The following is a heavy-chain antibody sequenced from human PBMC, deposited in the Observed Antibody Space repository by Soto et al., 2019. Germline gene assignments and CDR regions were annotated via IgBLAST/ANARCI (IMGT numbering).Heavy chain of an antibody. J-gene: IGHJ4*02. V-gene: IGHV4-30-2*01. CDR1: GGSISSGGYS. CDR3: ARAFRGLRYFDWFYYFDY. CDR2: IYHSGST. D-gene: IGHD3-9*01. Sequence: QLQLQESGSGLVKPSQTLSLTCAVSGGSISSGGYSWSWIRQPPGKGLEWIGYIYHSGSTYYNPSLKSRVTISVDRSKNQFSLKLSSVTAADTAVYYCARAFRGLRYFDWFYYFDYWGQGTLVTVSS.